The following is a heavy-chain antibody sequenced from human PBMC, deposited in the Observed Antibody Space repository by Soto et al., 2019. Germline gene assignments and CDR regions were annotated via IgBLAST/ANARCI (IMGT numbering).Heavy chain of an antibody. CDR3: ARATGLRYSMIFDY. CDR1: GFTFSSYG. D-gene: IGHD3-9*01. Sequence: QVHLGESGGGVVQPGRSLRLSCAASGFTFSSYGMHWFRQAPGKGLEWVAVIWYDGSNKYYADSGKGRFTISRDKSKNTLYLQMNSMRAEDTAVYYCARATGLRYSMIFDYWGQGTLVTVSS. V-gene: IGHV3-33*01. J-gene: IGHJ4*02. CDR2: IWYDGSNK.